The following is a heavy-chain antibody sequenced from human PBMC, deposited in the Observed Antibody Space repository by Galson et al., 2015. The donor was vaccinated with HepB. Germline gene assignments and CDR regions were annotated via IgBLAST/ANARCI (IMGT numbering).Heavy chain of an antibody. CDR3: ARSRWLLEY. CDR2: INPSDGST. J-gene: IGHJ4*02. CDR1: GYTFIAYD. Sequence: SVKVSCKASGYTFIAYDIHWVRQAPGQGLEWMGIINPSDGSTNYAQRLKDRVTMTRDTSTSAVSMELTSLRSDDAAVYYCARSRWLLEYWGQGTLVTVSS. V-gene: IGHV1-46*01. D-gene: IGHD5-12*01.